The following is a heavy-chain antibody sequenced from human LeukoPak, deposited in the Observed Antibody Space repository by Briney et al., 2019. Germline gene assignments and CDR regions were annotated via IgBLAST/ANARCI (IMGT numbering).Heavy chain of an antibody. Sequence: GGSLRLPCVASGFTFSSYWMHWVRQAPGKGLVWVSRIRSDGSSKTYADSVKGRFTISRDNAKNTLYLQMNSLRAEDTALYYCARVAEYSTAGMRYWGQGTLVTVSS. CDR1: GFTFSSYW. CDR2: IRSDGSSK. D-gene: IGHD6-6*01. J-gene: IGHJ4*02. CDR3: ARVAEYSTAGMRY. V-gene: IGHV3-74*03.